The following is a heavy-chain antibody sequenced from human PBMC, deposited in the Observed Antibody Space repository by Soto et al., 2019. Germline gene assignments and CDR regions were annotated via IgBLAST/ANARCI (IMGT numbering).Heavy chain of an antibody. D-gene: IGHD3-10*01. CDR1: GYTFTSYY. Sequence: ASVKVSCKASGYTFTSYYMHWLRQAPGQGLEWMGIINPSGGSTSYAQKFQGRVTMTRDTSTSTVYMELSSLRSEDTAVYYCAILPPWFGELYPYYYGMGVWGQGTTVTVSS. CDR2: INPSGGST. J-gene: IGHJ6*02. CDR3: AILPPWFGELYPYYYGMGV. V-gene: IGHV1-46*01.